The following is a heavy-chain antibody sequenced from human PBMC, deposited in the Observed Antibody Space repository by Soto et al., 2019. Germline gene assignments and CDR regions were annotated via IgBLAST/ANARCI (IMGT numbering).Heavy chain of an antibody. CDR2: ISAYNGNT. V-gene: IGHV1-18*01. J-gene: IGHJ6*03. D-gene: IGHD3-3*01. Sequence: QVQLVQSGAEVKKPGASVKVSCKASGYTFTSYGISWVRQAPGQGLEWMGWISAYNGNTNYAQKRQGRVTMPTDTATSTAYMALGSARSDDTAVYYCARGVLGVLEWLPYANTGYYYSLDVWGKGTTVTVSS. CDR3: ARGVLGVLEWLPYANTGYYYSLDV. CDR1: GYTFTSYG.